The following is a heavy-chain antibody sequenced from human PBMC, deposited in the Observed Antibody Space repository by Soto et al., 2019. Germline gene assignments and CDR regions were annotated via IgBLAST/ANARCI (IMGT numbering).Heavy chain of an antibody. J-gene: IGHJ4*02. CDR2: IIPILGIA. D-gene: IGHD5-18*01. Sequence: GASVKVSCKASGGTFSSYTISWVRQAPGQGLEWMGRIIPILGIANYAQKFQGRVTITADKSTSTAYMELSSLRSEDTAVYYCARYERGYSYGPFDYWGQGTLVTVSS. CDR1: GGTFSSYT. CDR3: ARYERGYSYGPFDY. V-gene: IGHV1-69*02.